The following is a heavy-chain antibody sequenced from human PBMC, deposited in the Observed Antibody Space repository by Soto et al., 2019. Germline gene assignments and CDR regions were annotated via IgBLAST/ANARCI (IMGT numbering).Heavy chain of an antibody. J-gene: IGHJ6*02. CDR3: ARTDCSSTSCYNYYYYGMDV. CDR1: GCSFTKYG. CDR2: INPGNGDT. V-gene: IGHV1-3*01. D-gene: IGHD2-2*01. Sequence: ASVKVSCKTSGCSFTKYGVHWVRQAPGQRLEWMGWINPGNGDTKYSQKFQGRVTITRDTSATTAYMELSSLRSEDSAVFYCARTDCSSTSCYNYYYYGMDVWGQGTTVTVSS.